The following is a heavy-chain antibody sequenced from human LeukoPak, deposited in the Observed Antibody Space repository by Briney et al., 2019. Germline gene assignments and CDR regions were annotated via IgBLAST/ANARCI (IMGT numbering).Heavy chain of an antibody. V-gene: IGHV3-23*01. J-gene: IGHJ4*02. CDR2: ISGSYDST. CDR3: AKALLGMIRGGPYYFDY. D-gene: IGHD3-10*01. Sequence: GGSLRLSCAASGFTFSNDAMTWVRQALGKGLEWVSAISGSYDSTYYADSLKGRFTISRDNSKNTLYLQMNSLRAEDTAVYYCAKALLGMIRGGPYYFDYWGQGTLVTVSS. CDR1: GFTFSNDA.